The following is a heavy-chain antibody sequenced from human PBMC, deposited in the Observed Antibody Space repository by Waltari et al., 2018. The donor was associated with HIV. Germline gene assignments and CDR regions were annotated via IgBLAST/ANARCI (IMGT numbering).Heavy chain of an antibody. CDR2: VNSASNTM. D-gene: IGHD3-10*01. Sequence: EVKLVESGGGLIQPGRSLRLSCAASGFNFNTYGINWVRQAPGKGLEWISYVNSASNTMYYADSLKGRITVSRDNAKNLVYLQMNSLRAEDTAVYYCARDQGSMIRGVLAYWGQGTLVTVSS. V-gene: IGHV3-48*01. J-gene: IGHJ4*02. CDR3: ARDQGSMIRGVLAY. CDR1: GFNFNTYG.